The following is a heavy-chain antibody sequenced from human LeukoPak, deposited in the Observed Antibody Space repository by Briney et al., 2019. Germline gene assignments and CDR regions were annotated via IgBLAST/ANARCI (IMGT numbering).Heavy chain of an antibody. J-gene: IGHJ3*02. CDR1: GGSISSYY. V-gene: IGHV4-59*01. D-gene: IGHD3-16*02. CDR3: AREGAVGVITLDDAFDI. CDR2: IYYSGST. Sequence: PSETLSLTCTVSGGSISSYYWNWIRQPPGKGLEWIGRIYYSGSTNYNPSLKSRVTISVDTSKNQFSLKLNSVTAADTAVYYCAREGAVGVITLDDAFDIWGQGTLVTVSS.